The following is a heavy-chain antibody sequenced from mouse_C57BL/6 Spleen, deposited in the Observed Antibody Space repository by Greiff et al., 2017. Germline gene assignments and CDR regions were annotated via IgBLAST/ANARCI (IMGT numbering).Heavy chain of an antibody. CDR1: GYTFTSYT. CDR2: INPSSGYT. CDR3: ARGYYGSKGSNYAMDY. V-gene: IGHV1-4*01. J-gene: IGHJ4*01. D-gene: IGHD1-1*01. Sequence: QVQLQQSGAELARPGASVKMSCKASGYTFTSYTMHWVKQRPGQGLEWIGYINPSSGYTKYNQKFKDKATLTADKSSSTAYMQLSSLTSEDSAVYYCARGYYGSKGSNYAMDYWGQGTSVTVSS.